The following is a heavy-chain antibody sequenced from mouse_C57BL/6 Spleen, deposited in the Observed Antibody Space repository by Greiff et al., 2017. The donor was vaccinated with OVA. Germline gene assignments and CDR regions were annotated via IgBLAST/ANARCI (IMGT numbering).Heavy chain of an antibody. CDR1: GYTFTSYW. V-gene: IGHV1-55*01. Sequence: QVQLKQPGAELVKPGASVKMSCKASGYTFTSYWITWVKQRPGQGLEWIGDIYPGSGSTNYNEKFKSKATLTVDTSSSTAYMQLSSLTSEDSAVYYCARVLDSSGYDYAMDYWGQGTSVTVSS. CDR3: ARVLDSSGYDYAMDY. CDR2: IYPGSGST. J-gene: IGHJ4*01. D-gene: IGHD3-2*02.